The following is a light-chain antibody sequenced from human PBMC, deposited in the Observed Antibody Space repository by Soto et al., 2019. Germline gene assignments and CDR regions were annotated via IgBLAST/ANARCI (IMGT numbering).Light chain of an antibody. V-gene: IGLV1-47*01. CDR3: AAWDDSLSGYV. J-gene: IGLJ1*01. CDR2: RNN. CDR1: SSNIGSNY. Sequence: QSVLTQPPSASGTPGQRVTISCSGSSSNIGSNYVYWYQQLPGTAPKLLIYRNNQRPSGVSDRFSGSKSGTSASLAISGLRSEDEADYYCAAWDDSLSGYVFGTGTKVT.